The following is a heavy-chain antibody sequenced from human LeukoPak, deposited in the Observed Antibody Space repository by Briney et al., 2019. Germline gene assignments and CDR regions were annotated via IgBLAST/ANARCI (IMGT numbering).Heavy chain of an antibody. V-gene: IGHV1-69*01. CDR1: GGTFSRYA. CDR3: ARDSGRGVAGNLDY. J-gene: IGHJ4*02. CDR2: IIPILGTA. D-gene: IGHD6-19*01. Sequence: GSSVKVSCKASGGTFSRYAISWVRQAPGQGLEWMGGIIPILGTANYAQKFQGRVTITADESTSTAYMELSSLRSEDTAVYYCARDSGRGVAGNLDYWGQGTLVTVSS.